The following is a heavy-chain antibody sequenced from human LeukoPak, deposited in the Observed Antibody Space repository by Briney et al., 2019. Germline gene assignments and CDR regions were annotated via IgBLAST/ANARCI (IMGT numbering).Heavy chain of an antibody. CDR2: ITGSGDNT. CDR3: AKDGNYFNFGS. CDR1: GFTFSSYV. D-gene: IGHD1-26*01. V-gene: IGHV3-23*01. J-gene: IGHJ4*02. Sequence: GGSLRLSCVASGFTFSSYVMNWVRQAPGKGLEWVSTITGSGDNTHHADSVKGRFTISRDNSINTLYLQMNSLRAEDTAIYYCAKDGNYFNFGSWGQGTLVTVSS.